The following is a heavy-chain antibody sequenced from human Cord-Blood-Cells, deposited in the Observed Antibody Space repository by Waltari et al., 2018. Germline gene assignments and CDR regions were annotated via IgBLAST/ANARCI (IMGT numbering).Heavy chain of an antibody. CDR2: IKSKTDGGTT. CDR1: GFTFSNAW. V-gene: IGHV3-15*01. D-gene: IGHD2-2*01. Sequence: EVQLVESGGGLVKPGGSLRLSCAASGFTFSNAWMSSVRQAPGKGMEWVGRIKSKTDGGTTDYAAPVKGRFTISRDDSKNTLYLQMNSLKTEETAVYYCTTCSSTSCYYYYYMDVWGKGTTVTVSS. J-gene: IGHJ6*03. CDR3: TTCSSTSCYYYYYMDV.